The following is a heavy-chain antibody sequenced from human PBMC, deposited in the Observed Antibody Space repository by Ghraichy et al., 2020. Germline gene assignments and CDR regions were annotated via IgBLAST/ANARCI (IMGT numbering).Heavy chain of an antibody. V-gene: IGHV3-66*01. Sequence: GGSLRLSCAASGFTVSSNYMSWVRQAPGKGLEWVSVIYSGGSTYYADDVKGRFTISRDNSKNTLHLQMNSLRAEDTAVYYCARARYSGSYGGAFDIWGQGTMVTGSS. CDR3: ARARYSGSYGGAFDI. J-gene: IGHJ3*02. D-gene: IGHD1-26*01. CDR2: IYSGGST. CDR1: GFTVSSNY.